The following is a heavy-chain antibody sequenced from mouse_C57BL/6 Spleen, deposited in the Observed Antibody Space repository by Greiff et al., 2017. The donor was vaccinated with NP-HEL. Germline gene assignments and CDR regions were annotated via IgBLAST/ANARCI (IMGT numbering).Heavy chain of an antibody. CDR1: GFTFSSYA. J-gene: IGHJ2*01. CDR2: ISDGGSYT. V-gene: IGHV5-4*01. CDR3: AREGTGTVFDY. Sequence: EVQRVESGGGLVKPGGSLKLSCAASGFTFSSYAMSWVRQTPEKRLEWVATISDGGSYTYYPDNVKGRFTISRDNAKNNLYLQMSHLKSEDTAMYYCAREGTGTVFDYWGQGTTLTVSS. D-gene: IGHD4-1*01.